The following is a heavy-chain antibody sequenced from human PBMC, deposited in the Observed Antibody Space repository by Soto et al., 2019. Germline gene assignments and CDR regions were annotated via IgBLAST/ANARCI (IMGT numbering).Heavy chain of an antibody. CDR3: ARGALQGEFDY. Sequence: EVQLVETGGGLIRPGGSLRLSCAASGFTVSSNYMSWVGQAPGKGLEWVSVIYSGGSTYYADSVKGRFTISRDNSKNTLYLQMNSLRAEDTAVYYCARGALQGEFDYWGQGTLVTVSS. J-gene: IGHJ4*02. CDR2: IYSGGST. CDR1: GFTVSSNY. V-gene: IGHV3-53*02. D-gene: IGHD1-26*01.